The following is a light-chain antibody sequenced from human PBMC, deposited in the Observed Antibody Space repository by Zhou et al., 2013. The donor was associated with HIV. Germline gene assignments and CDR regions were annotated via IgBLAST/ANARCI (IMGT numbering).Light chain of an antibody. CDR3: QQSYSTPYT. CDR1: QSISSY. J-gene: IGKJ2*01. CDR2: SAS. V-gene: IGKV1-39*01. Sequence: DIQMTQSPSSLAASAGDRVTITCRASQSISSYLNWYQQKPGKAPKLLIYSASSLQGGVPSRFSGSGSGTDFTLTISSLQPEDFATYYCQQSYSTPYTFGQGTKLEIK.